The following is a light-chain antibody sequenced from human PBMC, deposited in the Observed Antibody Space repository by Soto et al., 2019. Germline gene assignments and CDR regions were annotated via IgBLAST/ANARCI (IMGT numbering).Light chain of an antibody. CDR3: SSYTSGPWV. V-gene: IGLV2-14*01. CDR1: SSDVGGYNY. J-gene: IGLJ2*01. CDR2: DVS. Sequence: QSALTQPASVSGSPGQSITISCTGTSSDVGGYNYVSWYQQHPGKAPKLMIYDVSNRPSGVSNRFSGSKSGNTASLTISGLQAEDEADYYCSSYTSGPWVFGGGTKLTVL.